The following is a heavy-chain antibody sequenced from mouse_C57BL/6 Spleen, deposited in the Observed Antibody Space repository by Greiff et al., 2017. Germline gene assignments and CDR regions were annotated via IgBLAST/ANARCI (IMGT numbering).Heavy chain of an antibody. J-gene: IGHJ3*01. CDR3: ARNEDDYAAWFAY. Sequence: VKLQESGPGLVQPSQSLSITCTVSGFSLTSYGVHWVRQSPGQGLEWLGVIWRGGSTAYNAAFISRLSISKDNSKSQVFFKMTSLQADDTAIYYCARNEDDYAAWFAYWGQGTLVTVSA. CDR2: IWRGGST. CDR1: GFSLTSYG. V-gene: IGHV2-2*01. D-gene: IGHD2-4*01.